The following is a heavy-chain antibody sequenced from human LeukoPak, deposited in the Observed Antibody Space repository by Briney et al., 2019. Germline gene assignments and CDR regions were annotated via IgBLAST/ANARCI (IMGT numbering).Heavy chain of an antibody. J-gene: IGHJ4*02. CDR3: ARASYSYDINGWVPFDY. Sequence: SETLSLTCTVSGGSISSGSYYWSWIRQPAGKGLEWIGRIYTSGSTNYNPSLKSRVTISGDTSKNQFTLRLSSVTAADTAVYYCARASYSYDINGWVPFDYWGQGTLVTVSS. V-gene: IGHV4-61*02. CDR2: IYTSGST. CDR1: GGSISSGSYY. D-gene: IGHD3-22*01.